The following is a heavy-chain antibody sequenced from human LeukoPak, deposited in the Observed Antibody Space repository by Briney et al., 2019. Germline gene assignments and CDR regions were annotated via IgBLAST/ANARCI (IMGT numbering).Heavy chain of an antibody. CDR1: GFPFDDYA. Sequence: SLRLSCAASGFPFDDYAMHWVRQAPGKGLEWVSGISWNSGSIGYADSVKGRFTISRDNAKNSLYLQMNSLRAEDTALYYCAKADHYYDSSGHLDYWGQGTLVTVSS. CDR2: ISWNSGSI. D-gene: IGHD3-22*01. J-gene: IGHJ4*02. CDR3: AKADHYYDSSGHLDY. V-gene: IGHV3-9*01.